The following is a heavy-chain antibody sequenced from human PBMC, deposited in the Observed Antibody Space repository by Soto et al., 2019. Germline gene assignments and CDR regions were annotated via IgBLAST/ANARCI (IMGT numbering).Heavy chain of an antibody. V-gene: IGHV1-24*01. CDR1: GYTLTELS. CDR3: APPGYWAARPQLGLDY. J-gene: IGHJ4*02. CDR2: FDPEDGET. D-gene: IGHD6-6*01. Sequence: GASVKVSCKVSGYTLTELSMHWLRQAPGKGLEWMGGFDPEDGETIYAQKFQGRVTMTEDTSTDTAYMELSSQSSADTAVYSCAPPGYWAARPQLGLDYWGQRTLITVSS.